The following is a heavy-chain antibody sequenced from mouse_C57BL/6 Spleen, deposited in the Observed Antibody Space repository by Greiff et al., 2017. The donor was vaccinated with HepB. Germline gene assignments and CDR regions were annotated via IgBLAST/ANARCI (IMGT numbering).Heavy chain of an antibody. CDR2: IWSGGST. CDR3: ARKGDYDYDGGFAY. CDR1: GFSLTSYG. D-gene: IGHD2-4*01. J-gene: IGHJ3*01. V-gene: IGHV2-2*01. Sequence: QVQLKESGPGLVQPSQSLSITCTVSGFSLTSYGVHWVRQSPGKGLEWLGVIWSGGSTDYNAAFISRLSISKDNSKSQVFFKMNSLQADDTAIYYCARKGDYDYDGGFAYWGQGTLVTVSA.